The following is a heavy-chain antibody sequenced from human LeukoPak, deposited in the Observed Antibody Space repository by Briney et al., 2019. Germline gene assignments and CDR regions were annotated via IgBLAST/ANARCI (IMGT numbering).Heavy chain of an antibody. J-gene: IGHJ4*02. D-gene: IGHD1-26*01. V-gene: IGHV5-51*01. CDR3: ARLLHTIVGATVYFDY. Sequence: GESLKISCKGSGYSFTSYWIGWVRQMPGKGLEWMGIIYPGDSDTRYSPSFQGQVTISADKSISTAYLQWSSLKASDTAMYYCARLLHTIVGATVYFDYWGQGTLATVSS. CDR2: IYPGDSDT. CDR1: GYSFTSYW.